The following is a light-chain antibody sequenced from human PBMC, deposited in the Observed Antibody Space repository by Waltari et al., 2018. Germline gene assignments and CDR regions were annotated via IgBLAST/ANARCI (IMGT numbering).Light chain of an antibody. CDR3: MQALQTPRT. CDR2: RVS. V-gene: IGKV2-29*02. CDR1: QSLLHSNGNTY. J-gene: IGKJ1*01. Sequence: DIVMTQTPLSLPVTAGERASISCRSSQSLLHSNGNTYLYWYLQKPGQPPRLLIYRVSNRFSGVPDRFSGSGSGTDFTLKISRVEAEDVGVYYCMQALQTPRTFGQGTKVEIK.